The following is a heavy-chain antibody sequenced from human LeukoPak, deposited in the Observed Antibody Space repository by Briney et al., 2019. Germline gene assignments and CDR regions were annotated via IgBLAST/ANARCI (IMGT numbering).Heavy chain of an antibody. D-gene: IGHD1-26*01. V-gene: IGHV3-53*01. CDR3: ARDVVGATYFD. Sequence: GGSLRLSCAASGFTFSDYYMSWIRQAPGKGLEWVSIIYSGGSTSYADSVKGRFTISRDNSKNTLYLQMNSLRAEDTAVYYCARDVVGATYFDWGQGTLVTVSS. CDR1: GFTFSDYY. J-gene: IGHJ4*02. CDR2: IYSGGST.